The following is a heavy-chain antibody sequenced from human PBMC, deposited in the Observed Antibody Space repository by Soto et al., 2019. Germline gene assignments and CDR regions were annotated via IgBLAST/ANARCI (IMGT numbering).Heavy chain of an antibody. CDR1: GFAIISSYC. Sequence: SETLSLTCACSGFAIISSYCCTCVRHPPGKGLEWIGKMYHILVADYSPSLKSLLNISADYAKNHFSLKLTAVTAADTSLYYCETGNDDSMLEFWGKGVKVNVSS. D-gene: IGHD3-16*01. CDR3: ETGNDDSMLEF. J-gene: IGHJ6*04. V-gene: IGHV4-4*02. CDR2: MYHILVA.